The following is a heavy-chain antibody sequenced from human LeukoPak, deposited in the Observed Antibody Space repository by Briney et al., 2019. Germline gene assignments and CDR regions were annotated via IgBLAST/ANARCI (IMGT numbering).Heavy chain of an antibody. CDR3: AKDKGSNYDSSGYCFDY. Sequence: GGSLRLSCAASGFTFDDYAMHWVRQAPGKGLEWVSGISWYSGSIGYADSVKGRFTISRDNAKNSLYLQMNSLRAEDTALYYCAKDKGSNYDSSGYCFDYWGQGTLVTVSS. CDR2: ISWYSGSI. CDR1: GFTFDDYA. J-gene: IGHJ4*02. V-gene: IGHV3-9*01. D-gene: IGHD3-22*01.